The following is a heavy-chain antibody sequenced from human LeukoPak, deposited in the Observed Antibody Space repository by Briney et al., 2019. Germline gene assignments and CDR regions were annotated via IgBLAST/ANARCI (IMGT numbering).Heavy chain of an antibody. CDR3: ARVNYYDSSGKFDY. Sequence: ASVKVSCKASGYTFTSYGISWVRQAPGQGLEWMGWISAYNGNTNYAQKLQGRVTTTTDTSTSTAYMELRSLRSDDTAVYYCARVNYYDSSGKFDYWGQGTLVTVSS. CDR1: GYTFTSYG. J-gene: IGHJ4*02. V-gene: IGHV1-18*01. D-gene: IGHD3-22*01. CDR2: ISAYNGNT.